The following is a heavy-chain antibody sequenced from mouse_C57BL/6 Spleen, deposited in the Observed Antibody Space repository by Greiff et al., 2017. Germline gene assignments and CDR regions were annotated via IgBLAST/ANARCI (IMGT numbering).Heavy chain of an antibody. J-gene: IGHJ2*01. V-gene: IGHV14-4*01. CDR1: GFNIKDDY. CDR2: IDPENGDT. Sequence: EVQLQQSGAELVRPGASVKLSCTASGFNIKDDYMHWVKQRPEQGLEWIGWIDPENGDTEYASKFQGKATITADTSSNTAYLQLSSLTSEDTAVYYCTTKLRDYWGQGTTLTVSS. D-gene: IGHD1-1*01. CDR3: TTKLRDY.